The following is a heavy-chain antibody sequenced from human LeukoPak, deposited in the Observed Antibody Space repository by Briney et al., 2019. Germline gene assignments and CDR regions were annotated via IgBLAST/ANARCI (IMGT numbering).Heavy chain of an antibody. CDR1: GYTFSSYN. CDR3: ARDRCSSTSCYLLAPLGSSPDAFDI. D-gene: IGHD2-2*01. J-gene: IGHJ3*02. CDR2: INTHNDDT. V-gene: IGHV1-18*01. Sequence: ASVKVSCKASGYTFSSYNLIWVRQAPGQGLEWRGWINTHNDDTNYAQKFQGRISMTADTSSSTAYMELRSLRSDDTAVYYCARDRCSSTSCYLLAPLGSSPDAFDIWGQGTMVTVSS.